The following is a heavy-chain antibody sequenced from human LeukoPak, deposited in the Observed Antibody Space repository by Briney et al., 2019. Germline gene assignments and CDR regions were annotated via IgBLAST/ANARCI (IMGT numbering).Heavy chain of an antibody. D-gene: IGHD2-21*02. V-gene: IGHV1-69*13. Sequence: SVKVSCKTSGDTFNNYSITWVRQAPGQGLEWMGGIIPSFRTPNYSQKFQGRVTMTADETTRTGYMELRGLTFEDTGVYFCARGVVTARNDFFDYWGQGTLVTVSS. CDR1: GDTFNNYS. J-gene: IGHJ4*02. CDR3: ARGVVTARNDFFDY. CDR2: IIPSFRTP.